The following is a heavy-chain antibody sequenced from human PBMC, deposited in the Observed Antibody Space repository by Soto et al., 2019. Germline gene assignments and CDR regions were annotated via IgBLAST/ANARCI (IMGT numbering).Heavy chain of an antibody. CDR3: AGGPGYWSFAL. CDR1: GGSSRAYH. V-gene: IGHV4-34*01. Sequence: GELQQWGTGLLKPSETLSLNCSVYGGSSRAYHWSWIRQSPGEGLEWIGEFSYSGSLNYNPSLKGRVAVSLDTSTNHFSLTMASVAAAATAVYFCAGGPGYWSFALWGRGTLVTVS. D-gene: IGHD6-13*01. CDR2: FSYSGSL. J-gene: IGHJ2*01.